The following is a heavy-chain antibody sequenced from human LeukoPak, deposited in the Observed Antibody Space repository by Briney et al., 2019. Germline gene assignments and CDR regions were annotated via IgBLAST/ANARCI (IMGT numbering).Heavy chain of an antibody. CDR3: PRDPRTVQI. V-gene: IGHV3-11*04. Sequence: GGSLRLSCAASGFTFSNNYMTWVRQAPGRVLECLSYISGNGRHIQYADYEKGRFTISRDHAKNLLYQQMDSLKVDDTAIYTSPRDPRTVQIWGQGTLVTVSS. J-gene: IGHJ4*02. CDR1: GFTFSNNY. CDR2: ISGNGRHI. D-gene: IGHD1-1*01.